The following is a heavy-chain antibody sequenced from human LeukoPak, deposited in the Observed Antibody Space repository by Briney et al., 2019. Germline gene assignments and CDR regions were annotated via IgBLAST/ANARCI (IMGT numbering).Heavy chain of an antibody. Sequence: PGGSLRLSCAASGFTFSSYWMHWVRQAPGKGLVWVSRINSDGRSTSYADSVKGRFTISRDNAKNTLYLQMNSLRVEDTAVYYCARAGNDYGDPYFDYWGQGTLVTVSS. CDR2: INSDGRST. CDR1: GFTFSSYW. V-gene: IGHV3-74*01. D-gene: IGHD4-17*01. CDR3: ARAGNDYGDPYFDY. J-gene: IGHJ4*02.